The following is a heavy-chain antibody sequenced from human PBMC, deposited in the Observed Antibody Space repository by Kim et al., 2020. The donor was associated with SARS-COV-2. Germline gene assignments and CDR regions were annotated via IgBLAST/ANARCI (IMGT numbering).Heavy chain of an antibody. D-gene: IGHD6-13*01. CDR2: IYYSGST. CDR3: ARGGWQQLALGY. Sequence: SETLSLTCTVSGGSISSGDYYWSWIRQPPGKGLEWIGYIYYSGSTYYNPSLKSRVTISVDTSKNQFSLKLSSVTAADTAVYYCARGGWQQLALGYWGQGTLVTVSS. V-gene: IGHV4-30-4*01. J-gene: IGHJ4*02. CDR1: GGSISSGDYY.